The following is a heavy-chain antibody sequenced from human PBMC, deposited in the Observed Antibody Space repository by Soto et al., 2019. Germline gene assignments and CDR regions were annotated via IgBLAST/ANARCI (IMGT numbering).Heavy chain of an antibody. J-gene: IGHJ6*02. CDR2: INAGNGNT. CDR3: ARNRQIAARPPAYGMDV. Sequence: ASVKVSCKASGYTFTSYAMHWVRQAPGQRLEWMGWINAGNGNTKYSQKFQGRVTITRDTSASTAYMELSSLRSEDTAVYYCARNRQIAARPPAYGMDVWGQGTTVTVSS. V-gene: IGHV1-3*01. D-gene: IGHD6-6*01. CDR1: GYTFTSYA.